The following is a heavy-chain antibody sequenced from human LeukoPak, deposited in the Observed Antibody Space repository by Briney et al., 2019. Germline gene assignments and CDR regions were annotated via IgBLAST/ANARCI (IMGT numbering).Heavy chain of an antibody. J-gene: IGHJ4*02. V-gene: IGHV4-59*12. CDR2: IYYSGST. Sequence: SETLSLTCTVSGGSISSYYWSWIRQPPGKGLEWIGYIYYSGSTNYNPSLKSRVTISVDTSKNQFSLKLSSVTAADTAVYYCAREKRSSMIVVVNTPFDYWGQGTLVTVSS. CDR1: GGSISSYY. D-gene: IGHD3-22*01. CDR3: AREKRSSMIVVVNTPFDY.